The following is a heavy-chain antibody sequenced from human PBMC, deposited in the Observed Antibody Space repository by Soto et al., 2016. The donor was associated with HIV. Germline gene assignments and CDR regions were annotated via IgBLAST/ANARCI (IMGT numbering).Heavy chain of an antibody. J-gene: IGHJ4*02. V-gene: IGHV1-46*01. CDR3: ARVASGARWDFDY. D-gene: IGHD1-26*01. CDR1: GYTFSSYY. Sequence: QVQLVQSGAEVKKPGASVKVSCKASGYTFSSYYMHWVRQAPGQGLEWMGVVNPSGGSTTYAQKFQGRVTMTRDTSTSTVDMELSSLRSEDTAVYYCARVASGARWDFDYWGQGTLVTVSS. CDR2: VNPSGGST.